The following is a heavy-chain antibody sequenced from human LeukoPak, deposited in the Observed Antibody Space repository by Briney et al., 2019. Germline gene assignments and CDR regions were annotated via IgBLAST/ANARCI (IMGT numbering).Heavy chain of an antibody. V-gene: IGHV1-46*01. D-gene: IGHD1-20*01. CDR2: INPSVGST. CDR1: GGTFSSYA. Sequence: ASVKVSCTASGGTFSSYAISWVRQAPGQGLEWMGIINPSVGSTSDAQKFHGRGTMTRDMSTSTVYMELSSRRSEDTAVCYCASYLTGWPMKYWGPGTLVTVSS. CDR3: ASYLTGWPMKY. J-gene: IGHJ4*02.